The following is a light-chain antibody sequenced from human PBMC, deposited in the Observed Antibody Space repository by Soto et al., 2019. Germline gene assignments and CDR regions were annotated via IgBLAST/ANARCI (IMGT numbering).Light chain of an antibody. CDR2: GTS. J-gene: IGKJ5*01. CDR3: QQYDNPPLI. CDR1: QNISRS. V-gene: IGKV3-15*01. Sequence: EIVMTQSPATVSVSPGERATLSCRASQNISRSLAWYQQKPGQGPSLLIYGTSTRAGGVPARFSGSGSGTDFTLTISSLQPEDFATYYCQQYDNPPLIFGQGTRLEIK.